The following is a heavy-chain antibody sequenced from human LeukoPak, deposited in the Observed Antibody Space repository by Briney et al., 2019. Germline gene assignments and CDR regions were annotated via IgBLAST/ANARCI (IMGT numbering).Heavy chain of an antibody. V-gene: IGHV3-23*01. CDR2: ISDSGSLT. D-gene: IGHD6-19*01. J-gene: IGHJ4*02. CDR3: AKDARRTNGWYFFDY. Sequence: GGSLRLSCAAFGFAFSNLAMGWVRQAPGQGLEWVSVISDSGSLTYYADSVKGRFTISRDNSKSTLFLQMNSLRAEDTAVYYCAKDARRTNGWYFFDYWGQGTLVTVSS. CDR1: GFAFSNLA.